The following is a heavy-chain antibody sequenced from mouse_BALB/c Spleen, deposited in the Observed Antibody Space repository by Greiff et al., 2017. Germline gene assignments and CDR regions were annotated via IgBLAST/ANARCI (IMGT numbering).Heavy chain of an antibody. D-gene: IGHD2-1*01. CDR1: GFSLTGYG. CDR2: IWGDGST. Sequence: VQLVESGPGLVAPSQSLSITCTVSGFSLTGYGVNWVRQPPGKGLEWLGMIWGDGSTDYNSALKSRLSISKDNSKSQVFLKMNSLQTDDTARYYCARDQDGNYVTAAMDYWGQGTSVTVSS. V-gene: IGHV2-6-7*01. J-gene: IGHJ4*01. CDR3: ARDQDGNYVTAAMDY.